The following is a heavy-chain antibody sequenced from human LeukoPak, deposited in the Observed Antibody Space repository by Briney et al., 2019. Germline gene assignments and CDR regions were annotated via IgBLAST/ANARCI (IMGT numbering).Heavy chain of an antibody. CDR3: ARDAMYSSSGGDYHYYGMDV. CDR1: GFAFSSYW. V-gene: IGHV3-74*01. J-gene: IGHJ6*04. CDR2: INSDGSST. Sequence: GGSLRLSCAASGFAFSSYWMHWVRQAPGKGLVWVSRINSDGSSTSYADSVKGRFTISRDNAKNTLYLQMNSQRAEDTAVYYCARDAMYSSSGGDYHYYGMDVWGKGTTVTVSS. D-gene: IGHD6-13*01.